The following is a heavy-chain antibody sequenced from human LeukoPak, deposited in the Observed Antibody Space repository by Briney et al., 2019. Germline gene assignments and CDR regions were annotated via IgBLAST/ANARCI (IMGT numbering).Heavy chain of an antibody. CDR1: GGSISSGGYY. J-gene: IGHJ6*02. CDR3: ARKMSYCSSTSCYWDFAYYYGMDV. Sequence: PSETLSLTCTVSGGSISSGGYYWSWIRQHPGKGLEWIGYIYYSGSTYYNPSLKSRVTISVDTSKNQFSLKLSSVTAADTAVYYCARKMSYCSSTSCYWDFAYYYGMDVWGQGTTVTVSS. CDR2: IYYSGST. V-gene: IGHV4-31*03. D-gene: IGHD2-2*01.